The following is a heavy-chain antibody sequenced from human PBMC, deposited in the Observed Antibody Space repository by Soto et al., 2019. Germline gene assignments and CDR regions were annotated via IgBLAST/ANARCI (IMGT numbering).Heavy chain of an antibody. J-gene: IGHJ3*02. Sequence: SETLSLTCTVSGGSISSYYWSRIRQPPGKGLEWIGYIYYSGSTNYNPSLKSRVTISVDTSKNQFSLKLSSVTAADTAVYYCARDRRYSYGPDAFDIWGQGTMVTVSS. CDR1: GGSISSYY. D-gene: IGHD5-18*01. CDR3: ARDRRYSYGPDAFDI. V-gene: IGHV4-59*01. CDR2: IYYSGST.